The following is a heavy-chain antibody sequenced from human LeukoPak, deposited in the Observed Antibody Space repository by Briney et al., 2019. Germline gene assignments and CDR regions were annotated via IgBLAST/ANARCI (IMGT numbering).Heavy chain of an antibody. J-gene: IGHJ4*02. V-gene: IGHV4-59*08. D-gene: IGHD5-12*01. CDR1: GGSISPYY. Sequence: SETLSLTCSVSGGSISPYYWSWIRQPPGKGLEWIGYIYSSGSANYNPSLKSRITISVDTSKNHFSLKLSSVTAADTAVYYCARMGGYSGYATHWGQGTLVTVSS. CDR2: IYSSGSA. CDR3: ARMGGYSGYATH.